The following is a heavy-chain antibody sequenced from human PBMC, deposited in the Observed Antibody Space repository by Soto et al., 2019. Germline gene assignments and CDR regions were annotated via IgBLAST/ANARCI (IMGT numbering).Heavy chain of an antibody. CDR3: ARVRRYGQRVATIGNWFDP. V-gene: IGHV4-34*01. D-gene: IGHD5-12*01. J-gene: IGHJ5*02. Sequence: SETLSLTCAVYGGSFSGYYWSWIRQPPGKGLEWIGEINHSGSTNYNPSLKSRVTISVDTSKNQFFLKLSSVTAADTAVYYCARVRRYGQRVATIGNWFDPWGQGTLVTVSS. CDR1: GGSFSGYY. CDR2: INHSGST.